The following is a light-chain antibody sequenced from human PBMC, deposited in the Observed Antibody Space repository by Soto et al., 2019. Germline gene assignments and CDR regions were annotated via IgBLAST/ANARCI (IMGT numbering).Light chain of an antibody. CDR3: QQYENIPT. J-gene: IGKJ5*01. V-gene: IGKV1-33*01. CDR2: DAS. CDR1: QNINNY. Sequence: DIRMTQSPSSLSASVGDRVTITCQASQNINNYLNWYQQKPGRAPKLLIYDASNLEAGVPSRLRGSGSGTDFTFTISSLQPEDIATYYCQQYENIPTFGQGTRLEIK.